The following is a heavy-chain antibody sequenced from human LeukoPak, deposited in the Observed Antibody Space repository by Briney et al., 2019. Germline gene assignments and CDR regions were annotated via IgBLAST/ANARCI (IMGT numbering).Heavy chain of an antibody. CDR2: ISGSGGST. V-gene: IGHV3-23*01. J-gene: IGHJ4*02. CDR1: GFTFSSYA. CDR3: AKDTVLLWFGELFPPYFDY. D-gene: IGHD3-10*01. Sequence: GGSLRLSCAAPGFTFSSYAMSWVRQAPGKGLEWVSAISGSGGSTYYADSVKGRFTISRDNSKNTLYLQMNSLRAEDTAVYYCAKDTVLLWFGELFPPYFDYWGQGTLVTVSS.